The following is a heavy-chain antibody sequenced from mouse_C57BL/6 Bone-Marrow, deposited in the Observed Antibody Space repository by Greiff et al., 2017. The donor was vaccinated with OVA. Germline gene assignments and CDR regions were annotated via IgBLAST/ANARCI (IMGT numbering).Heavy chain of an antibody. V-gene: IGHV1-76*01. Sequence: VQLQQSGAELVRPGASVKLSCKASGYTFTDYYINWVKQRPGQGLEWIARIYPGSGNTYYNEKFKGKATLTAEKPSSTAYMQLSSLTSEDSAVYFCARGRREYFDVWGTGTTVTVSS. CDR1: GYTFTDYY. J-gene: IGHJ1*03. CDR3: ARGRREYFDV. CDR2: IYPGSGNT.